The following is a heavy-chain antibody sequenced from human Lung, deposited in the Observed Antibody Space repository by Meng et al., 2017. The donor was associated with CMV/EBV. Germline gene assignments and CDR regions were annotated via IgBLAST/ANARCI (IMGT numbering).Heavy chain of an antibody. V-gene: IGHV1-2*02. D-gene: IGHD1-26*01. CDR2: INPNSGGT. J-gene: IGHJ4*02. CDR3: ARIASSGSYYPLDY. Sequence: SGYTFTGYYMHWVRQAPGQGLEWMGWINPNSGGTNYAQKFQGRVTMTRDTSISTAYMELSRLRSDDTAVYYCARIASSGSYYPLDYWGQGTLVTVSS. CDR1: GYTFTGYY.